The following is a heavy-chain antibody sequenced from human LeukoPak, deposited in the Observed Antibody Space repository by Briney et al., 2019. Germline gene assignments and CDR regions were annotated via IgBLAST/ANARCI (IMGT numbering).Heavy chain of an antibody. CDR1: GFTFGDYV. CDR3: AELGITMIGGV. CDR2: IRSKAYGGTT. Sequence: GGSLRLSCTASGFTFGDYVMSWVRQAPGKGLEWVGFIRSKAYGGTTKNAASVKGRFTISRDDSRSIAYLQMNSLRAEDTAVYYCAELGITMIGGVWGKGTTVTISS. V-gene: IGHV3-49*04. D-gene: IGHD3-10*02. J-gene: IGHJ6*04.